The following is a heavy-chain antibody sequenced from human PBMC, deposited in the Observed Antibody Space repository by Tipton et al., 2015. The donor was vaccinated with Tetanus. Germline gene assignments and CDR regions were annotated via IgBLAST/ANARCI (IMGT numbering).Heavy chain of an antibody. J-gene: IGHJ4*02. CDR3: ARVRYGDYSGSFDY. CDR1: GGSFSGYY. D-gene: IGHD4-17*01. CDR2: INHSGST. V-gene: IGHV4-34*01. Sequence: TLSLTCAVYGGSFSGYYWSWIRQPPGKGLEWIGEINHSGSTNYNPSLKSRVTISVDTPKNQFSLKLSSVTAADTAVYYCARVRYGDYSGSFDYWGQGTLVTVSS.